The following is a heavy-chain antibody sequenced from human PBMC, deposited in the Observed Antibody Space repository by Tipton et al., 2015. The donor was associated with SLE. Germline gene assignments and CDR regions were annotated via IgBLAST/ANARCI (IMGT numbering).Heavy chain of an antibody. CDR3: ANPGIIRVNAFDI. Sequence: QLVQSGGGVVQPGGSLRLSCAASGFTFSSYGMHWVRQAPGKGLEWVAFIRYDGSNKYYADSVKGRFTISRDNSKNTLYLQMNSLRAEDTAVYYCANPGIIRVNAFDIWGQGTMVTVSS. V-gene: IGHV3-30*02. CDR1: GFTFSSYG. D-gene: IGHD4-23*01. J-gene: IGHJ3*02. CDR2: IRYDGSNK.